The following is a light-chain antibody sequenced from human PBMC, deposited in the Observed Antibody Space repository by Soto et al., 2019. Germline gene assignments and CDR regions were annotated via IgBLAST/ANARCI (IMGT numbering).Light chain of an antibody. CDR2: EVS. V-gene: IGLV2-8*01. CDR3: SSYAGSNNFNV. J-gene: IGLJ1*01. CDR1: SSDVGGYNY. Sequence: QSVLTQPPSASGSPGQSVTISCTGTSSDVGGYNYVSWYQQHPGKSPKLMIYEVSKRPLGVPYRFSGSKSVNTASLTVSGLQAEDEADYYCSSYAGSNNFNVFGTGTKVTVL.